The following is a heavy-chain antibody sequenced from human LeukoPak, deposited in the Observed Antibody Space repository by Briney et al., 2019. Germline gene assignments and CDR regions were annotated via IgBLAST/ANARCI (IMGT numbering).Heavy chain of an antibody. CDR1: GGSISSSSYY. Sequence: SETLSLTCTVSGGSISSSSYYWGWIRQPPGKGLEWIGSIYYSGSTYYNPSLKSRVTISVDTSKNQFSLKLSSVTAADTALYYCARAVSYYYLDYWGQGTLVTVSS. CDR2: IYYSGST. J-gene: IGHJ4*02. CDR3: ARAVSYYYLDY. V-gene: IGHV4-39*07. D-gene: IGHD1-26*01.